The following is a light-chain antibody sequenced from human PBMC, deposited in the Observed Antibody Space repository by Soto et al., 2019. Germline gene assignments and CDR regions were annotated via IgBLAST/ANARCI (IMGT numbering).Light chain of an antibody. CDR2: AAS. V-gene: IGKV1-39*01. Sequence: DIQVTQSPSTLSASVGDRVTITCRASQSISSYLNWYQKKPGKAPKLLIYAASSLQSGVPSRFSGRGSGTDFTLTISSLQPEDFSTYYCQQSYSTLPITFGQGTRLEFK. CDR3: QQSYSTLPIT. CDR1: QSISSY. J-gene: IGKJ5*01.